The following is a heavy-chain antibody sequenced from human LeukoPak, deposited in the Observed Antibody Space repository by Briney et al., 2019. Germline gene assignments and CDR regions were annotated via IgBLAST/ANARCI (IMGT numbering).Heavy chain of an antibody. D-gene: IGHD2-15*01. CDR2: MYDSGSI. V-gene: IGHV4-59*08. J-gene: IGHJ4*02. Sequence: SETLSLTCTVSGGSISSSYWSWIRQPPGKGLEWIGYMYDSGSIKYNPSLKSRITISVDTSKNQFSLKLSSVTAADTAVYYCTRLVGGGRNYFDYWGQGTLVTVSS. CDR3: TRLVGGGRNYFDY. CDR1: GGSISSSY.